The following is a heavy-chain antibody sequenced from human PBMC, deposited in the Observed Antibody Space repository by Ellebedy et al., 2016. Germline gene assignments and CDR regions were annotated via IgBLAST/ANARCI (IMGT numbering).Heavy chain of an antibody. CDR2: IYPGDSDT. CDR3: ARTRNMVRGVITPPYYFDY. CDR1: GYSFTSYW. D-gene: IGHD3-10*01. Sequence: GESLKISCKGSGYSFTSYWIGWVRQMPGKGLEWMGIIYPGDSDTRYSPSFQGQVTISADKSISTAYLQWSSLKASDTAMYYCARTRNMVRGVITPPYYFDYWGQGTLVTVSS. V-gene: IGHV5-51*01. J-gene: IGHJ4*02.